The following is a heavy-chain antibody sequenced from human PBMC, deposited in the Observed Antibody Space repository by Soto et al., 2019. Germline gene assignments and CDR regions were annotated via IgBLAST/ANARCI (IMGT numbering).Heavy chain of an antibody. CDR2: INPIFGTA. J-gene: IGHJ4*02. V-gene: IGHV1-69*01. D-gene: IGHD3-10*01. CDR1: GGTFSSYA. CDR3: ARSYYYGSGSYVPRYFDY. Sequence: QVQLVQSGAEVKKPGSSVKVSCKASGGTFSSYAISWVRQAPGQGLEWMGGINPIFGTANYAQKFQGRVTITADESTSTAYMELSSLRSEDTAVYYCARSYYYGSGSYVPRYFDYWGQGTLVTVSS.